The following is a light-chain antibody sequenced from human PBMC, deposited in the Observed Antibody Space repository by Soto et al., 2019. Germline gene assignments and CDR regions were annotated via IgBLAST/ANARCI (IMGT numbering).Light chain of an antibody. J-gene: IGKJ5*01. CDR2: TGS. CDR1: QAIDSW. V-gene: IGKV1-39*01. CDR3: QQSYSTPGFT. Sequence: DIQMTQSPSSVSASVGDRVTITCRASQAIDSWLAWYQQKPGEAPKLLIFTGSLLHSGVPPRFSGSGSGTDFTLTISSLQPEDFATYYCQQSYSTPGFTFGQGTRLEIK.